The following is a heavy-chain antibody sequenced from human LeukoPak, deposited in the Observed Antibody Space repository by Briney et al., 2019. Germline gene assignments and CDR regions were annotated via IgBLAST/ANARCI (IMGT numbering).Heavy chain of an antibody. V-gene: IGHV3-53*01. Sequence: GGSLRLSCAASGFTVSSNYMSWVRQAPGKGLEWVSLIYSGADTYYADSVKGRFTISRDNSKNTLYLQMNSLRAEDTAVYYCARLGMIQAYSTEDYWGQGTLVTVSS. CDR3: ARLGMIQAYSTEDY. J-gene: IGHJ4*02. CDR1: GFTVSSNY. D-gene: IGHD6-13*01. CDR2: IYSGADT.